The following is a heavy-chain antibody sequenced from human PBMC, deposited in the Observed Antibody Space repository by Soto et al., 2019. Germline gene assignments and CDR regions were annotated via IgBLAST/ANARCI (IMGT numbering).Heavy chain of an antibody. CDR3: STAPSTITVGDYYFDA. Sequence: GETLKISCAASGFTFTSYALCWVRQAPGKGLEWVSFISGTARSTYYAESVKGRFTISRDNSMNTLYLQMNSLRAEDTAVYYWSTAPSTITVGDYYFDALGDGPPVTVSS. CDR2: ISGTARST. V-gene: IGHV3-23*01. D-gene: IGHD4-4*01. CDR1: GFTFTSYA. J-gene: IGHJ4*01.